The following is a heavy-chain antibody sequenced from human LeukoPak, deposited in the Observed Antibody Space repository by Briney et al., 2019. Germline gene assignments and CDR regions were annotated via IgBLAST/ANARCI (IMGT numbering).Heavy chain of an antibody. CDR2: IRYDGSNK. Sequence: GGSLRLSCAASGFTFSSYGMHWVRQAPVKGLEWAAFIRYDGSNKYYADSVKGRFTISRDNSKNTLYLQVNSLRAEDTAVYYCAKDHYGDYFSTGAFDIWGQGTTVIVSS. CDR3: AKDHYGDYFSTGAFDI. J-gene: IGHJ3*02. CDR1: GFTFSSYG. D-gene: IGHD4-17*01. V-gene: IGHV3-30*02.